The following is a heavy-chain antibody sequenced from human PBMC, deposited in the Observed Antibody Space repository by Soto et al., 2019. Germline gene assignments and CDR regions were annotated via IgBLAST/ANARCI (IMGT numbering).Heavy chain of an antibody. J-gene: IGHJ4*02. V-gene: IGHV1-8*01. D-gene: IGHD6-13*01. CDR1: GYIFTSHD. CDR2: MNLNGDS. Sequence: GASVKVSCKASGYIFTSHDIDWVRQASGQGLEWMGWMNLNGDSGYAQDFQGRISMTRGTATDTAYMELSSLRSDDTAVYYCARGGPAAGFDLWGQGTLVTAPQ. CDR3: ARGGPAAGFDL.